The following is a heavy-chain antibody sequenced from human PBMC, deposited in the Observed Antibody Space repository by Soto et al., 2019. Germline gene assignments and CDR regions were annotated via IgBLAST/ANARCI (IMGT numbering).Heavy chain of an antibody. Sequence: QVQLQESGPGLVKPSETLSLTCTVSGGSISSYYWSWIRQPPGKGLGWIGYIYYSGSTNYNHSLKSRVNTSVDPSKNQFCLKLSSVTAAETAVYYCGGVWGYYFDYWGQGTLVTVSS. J-gene: IGHJ4*02. V-gene: IGHV4-59*01. D-gene: IGHD3-10*01. CDR2: IYYSGST. CDR3: GGVWGYYFDY. CDR1: GGSISSYY.